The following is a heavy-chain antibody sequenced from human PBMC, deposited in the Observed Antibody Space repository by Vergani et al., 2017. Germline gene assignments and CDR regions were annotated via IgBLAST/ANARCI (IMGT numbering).Heavy chain of an antibody. CDR2: ISGSGGST. CDR1: GFTFNHYA. V-gene: IGHV3-23*01. D-gene: IGHD5-12*01. Sequence: EVQLLESGGDLVQPGGSLRLSCAASGFTFNHYAMNWVRQPPGKGLEWVSGISGSGGSTYYAGSVKGRFTISRDSSKNTLYLQMNSLRAGDPAVYYCAKANPRNSGYDYLYYYHAMDVWGKGTTVTVSS. CDR3: AKANPRNSGYDYLYYYHAMDV. J-gene: IGHJ6*04.